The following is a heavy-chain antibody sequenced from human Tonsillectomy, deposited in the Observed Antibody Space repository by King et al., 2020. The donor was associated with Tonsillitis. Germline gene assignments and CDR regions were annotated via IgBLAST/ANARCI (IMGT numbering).Heavy chain of an antibody. D-gene: IGHD3-10*01. CDR2: IWYDGSNK. Sequence: VQLVESGGGVVQPGRSLRLSCAASGFTFSSYAMHWVRQAPGKGLEWVAVIWYDGSNKYHADSVKGRFTISRDNSKNTLYLQMNSLRAEDTAVYYCARGTVLRGNWFDPWGQGTLVTVSS. V-gene: IGHV3-33*08. CDR3: ARGTVLRGNWFDP. CDR1: GFTFSSYA. J-gene: IGHJ5*02.